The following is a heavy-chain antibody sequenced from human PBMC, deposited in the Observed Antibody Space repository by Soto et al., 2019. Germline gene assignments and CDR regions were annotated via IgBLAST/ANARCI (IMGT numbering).Heavy chain of an antibody. CDR1: GYTFTDYY. J-gene: IGHJ3*02. CDR3: TIENISNCGGLYDAFDI. CDR2: MNSNSGGA. Sequence: PVKVACKTSGYTFTDYYTHWVRQAPGQGLEWMGWMNSNSGGAYFAQKFQGRVTLTRDTSMGTAYIEVNSLTSDDTAVYCCTIENISNCGGLYDAFDIWGQGTTVTVSS. V-gene: IGHV1-2*02. D-gene: IGHD3-9*01.